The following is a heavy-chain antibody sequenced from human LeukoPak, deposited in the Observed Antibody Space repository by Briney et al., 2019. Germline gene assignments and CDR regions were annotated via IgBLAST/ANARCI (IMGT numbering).Heavy chain of an antibody. D-gene: IGHD3-22*01. V-gene: IGHV4-31*03. CDR3: ASGYYYDSSGFDY. CDR1: GGSISSGGYS. Sequence: PSETLSLTCTASGGSISSGGYSWSWIRQHPGKGLEWIGYIYYSGSTYYNPSLKSRVTISVDTSKNQFSLKLSSVTAADTAVYYCASGYYYDSSGFDYWGQGTLVTVSS. J-gene: IGHJ4*02. CDR2: IYYSGST.